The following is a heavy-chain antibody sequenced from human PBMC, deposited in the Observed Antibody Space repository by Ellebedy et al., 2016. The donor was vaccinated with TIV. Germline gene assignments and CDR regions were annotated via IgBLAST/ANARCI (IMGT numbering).Heavy chain of an antibody. CDR2: INPHGGDT. J-gene: IGHJ6*04. V-gene: IGHV1-2*02. CDR3: ARVDV. CDR1: GYTFTSHG. Sequence: ASVKVSXXASGYTFTSHGISWVRQVPGQGPEWMGWINPHGGDTLIAQKFQGRLTVSMDPSISTAYMELNGLQSDDTAVYFCARVDVWGRGTTVTVSS.